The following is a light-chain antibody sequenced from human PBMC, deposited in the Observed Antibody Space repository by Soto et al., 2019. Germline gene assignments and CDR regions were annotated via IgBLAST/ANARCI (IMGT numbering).Light chain of an antibody. CDR3: QQYNNWPPFT. CDR1: QSVNSN. CDR2: GAS. J-gene: IGKJ3*01. Sequence: IVMTQSPATLSVSPGERATLSCRASQSVNSNLAWYQQKPGQVPRLLIYGASTRATGIPARFSGSGSGTEFTLTITSLQSEDYAVYYCQQYNNWPPFTFGPGTKVDIK. V-gene: IGKV3-15*01.